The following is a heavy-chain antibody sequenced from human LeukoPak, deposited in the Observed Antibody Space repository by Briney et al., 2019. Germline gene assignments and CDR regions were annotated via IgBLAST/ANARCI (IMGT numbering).Heavy chain of an antibody. CDR2: IYYSGST. V-gene: IGHV4-4*02. CDR3: AREPENVAAAGTIDH. Sequence: PSETLSLTCAVSGGSISSSNWWGWVRQPPGKGLEWIGEIYYSGSTNYNPSLKSRVTISVDKSKNQFSLKLSSVTAADTAVYYCAREPENVAAAGTIDHWGQGTLVTVSS. CDR1: GGSISSSNW. D-gene: IGHD6-13*01. J-gene: IGHJ4*02.